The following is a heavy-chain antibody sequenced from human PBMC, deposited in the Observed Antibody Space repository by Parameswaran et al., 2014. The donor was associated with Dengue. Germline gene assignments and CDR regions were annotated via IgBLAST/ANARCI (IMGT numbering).Heavy chain of an antibody. CDR3: ARGLENSSSWYRFHYYYYYGMDV. CDR2: ISAYNGNT. D-gene: IGHD6-13*01. CDR1: GYTFTSYG. V-gene: IGHV1-18*01. J-gene: IGHJ6*02. Sequence: PGASVKVSCKASGYTFTSYGISWVRQAPGQGLEWMGWISAYNGNTNYAQKLQGRVTMTTDTSTSTAYMELRSLRSDDTAVYYCARGLENSSSWYRFHYYYYYGMDVWGQGTTVTVSS.